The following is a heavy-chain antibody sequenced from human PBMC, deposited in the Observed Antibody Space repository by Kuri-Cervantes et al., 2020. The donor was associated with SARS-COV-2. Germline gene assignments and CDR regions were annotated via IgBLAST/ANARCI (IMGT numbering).Heavy chain of an antibody. CDR3: ARDHRMITFGGVIDHFDH. CDR2: ISGYNGNT. J-gene: IGHJ4*02. CDR1: GYTFTSYG. D-gene: IGHD3-16*02. Sequence: ASVKVSCKASGYTFTSYGISWVRQAPGQGLEWMGWISGYNGNTNYAQKLQGRVTMTTDTSTSTADMGLRSLRSDDTAVYYCARDHRMITFGGVIDHFDHWGQGTLVTVSS. V-gene: IGHV1-18*04.